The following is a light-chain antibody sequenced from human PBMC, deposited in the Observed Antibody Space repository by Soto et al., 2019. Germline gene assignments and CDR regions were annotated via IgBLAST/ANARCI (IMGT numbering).Light chain of an antibody. J-gene: IGLJ1*01. CDR3: CSSTRITTLR. V-gene: IGLV2-14*01. Sequence: QSVLTQPASVSGSPGQSITISCTGTTSDIGTYNYVSWYQQHAGKAPKLIIYEVSHRPSGVSTRFSGSKSGSTASLTISGLQAEDEAHYYCCSSTRITTLRVANGTKVTVL. CDR2: EVS. CDR1: TSDIGTYNY.